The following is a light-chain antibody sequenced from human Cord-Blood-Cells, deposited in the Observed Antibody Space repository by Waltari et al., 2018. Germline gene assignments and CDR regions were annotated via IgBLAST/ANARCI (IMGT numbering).Light chain of an antibody. J-gene: IGKJ2*03. Sequence: DIQMTQSPSSLSASVGDRVTITCRASQSISSYINWYQQKPGKAPKLLIYAASSLQSGVPSRFSGSGSGTDFTLTISSLQPEDFGTYYCQQSYSTPMYSFGQGTKLEIK. CDR1: QSISSY. V-gene: IGKV1-39*01. CDR2: AAS. CDR3: QQSYSTPMYS.